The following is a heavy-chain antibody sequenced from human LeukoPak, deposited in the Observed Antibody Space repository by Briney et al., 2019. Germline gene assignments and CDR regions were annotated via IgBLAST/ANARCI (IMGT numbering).Heavy chain of an antibody. V-gene: IGHV3-74*01. J-gene: IGHJ4*02. Sequence: PGGSVSLFRAASGFTFSHFVMYWFRHAPGKGTVWLSRITSDESSRSYGDSVKCRFTISRDNAKCTLYLEMNSLRAEDTAVYYCARGVGTYVDYWGQGDLGTVSS. CDR2: ITSDESSR. D-gene: IGHD1-26*01. CDR3: ARGVGTYVDY. CDR1: GFTFSHFV.